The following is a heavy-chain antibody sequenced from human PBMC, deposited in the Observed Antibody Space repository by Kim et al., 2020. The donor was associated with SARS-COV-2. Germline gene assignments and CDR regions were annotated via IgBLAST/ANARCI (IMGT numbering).Heavy chain of an antibody. CDR3: AREDTSSCPFHN. J-gene: IGHJ4*02. Sequence: IFYADSVQGRFTNSRDNAKTSLYLQMNSLGDEDTAVYYCAREDTSSCPFHNWGQGTLVTVSS. CDR2: I. D-gene: IGHD6-13*01. V-gene: IGHV3-48*02.